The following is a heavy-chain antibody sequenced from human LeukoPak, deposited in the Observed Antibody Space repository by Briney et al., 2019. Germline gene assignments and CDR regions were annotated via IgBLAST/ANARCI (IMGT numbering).Heavy chain of an antibody. CDR3: ARRADSGYEEDAFDI. J-gene: IGHJ3*02. V-gene: IGHV4-59*01. Sequence: SETLSLTCTVSGGSISSYYWSWLRQPPRKGLEWVGYIYYSGSTNYNPSLKSRVTISVDTSKNQFSLKLSSVTAADTAVYYCARRADSGYEEDAFDIWGQGTMVTVSS. CDR1: GGSISSYY. D-gene: IGHD5-12*01. CDR2: IYYSGST.